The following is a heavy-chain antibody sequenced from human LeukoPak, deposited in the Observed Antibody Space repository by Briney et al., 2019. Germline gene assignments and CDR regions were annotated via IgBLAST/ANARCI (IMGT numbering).Heavy chain of an antibody. J-gene: IGHJ6*02. CDR1: GYTFTGYY. CDR2: INPNSGGT. Sequence: ASVKVSCKASGYTFTGYYIHWVRQAPGQGLEWMGWINPNSGGTNYAQKFQGWVTMTRDTSISTAYTELSRLRSDDTAVYYCARELRKYYYYYYGMDVWGQGTTVTVSS. V-gene: IGHV1-2*04. CDR3: ARELRKYYYYYYGMDV. D-gene: IGHD3-16*01.